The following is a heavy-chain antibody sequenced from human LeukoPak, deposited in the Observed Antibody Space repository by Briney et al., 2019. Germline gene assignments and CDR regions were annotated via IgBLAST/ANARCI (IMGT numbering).Heavy chain of an antibody. D-gene: IGHD5-18*01. J-gene: IGHJ4*02. V-gene: IGHV3-30*18. CDR1: GFTFSSYG. CDR2: ISYDGSNK. CDR3: AKDRWIQLWYAFVY. Sequence: GGSLRLSCAASGFTFSSYGMHWVRQAPGKGLEWVAVISYDGSNKYYADSVKGRFTISRDNSKNTLYLQMNSLRAEDTAVYYCAKDRWIQLWYAFVYWGQGTLVTVSS.